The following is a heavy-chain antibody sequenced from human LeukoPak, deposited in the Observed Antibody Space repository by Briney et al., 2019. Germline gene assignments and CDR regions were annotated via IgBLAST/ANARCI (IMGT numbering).Heavy chain of an antibody. Sequence: ASVKVSCKXSGYAFTTYGFSWVRQAPGQGLEWMGWISAYNGNTNYAQNLRGRVTMTTDTSTTTAYMELRSLRSDDTAVYYCARDSAGTTRYSFDYWGQGTLVTVSS. V-gene: IGHV1-18*01. J-gene: IGHJ4*02. CDR3: ARDSAGTTRYSFDY. CDR1: GYAFTTYG. CDR2: ISAYNGNT. D-gene: IGHD1-7*01.